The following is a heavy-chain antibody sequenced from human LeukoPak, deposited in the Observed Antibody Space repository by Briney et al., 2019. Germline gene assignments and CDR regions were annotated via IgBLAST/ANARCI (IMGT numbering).Heavy chain of an antibody. Sequence: ASVKVSCKASGYTFTSYYMYWVRQAPGQGLEWMGIINPSGGSTSYAQKFQGRVTMTRGTSTSTVYMELSSLRSEDTAVYYCAREGSSYRLYWGQGTLSPSPQ. D-gene: IGHD5-18*01. CDR3: AREGSSYRLY. CDR1: GYTFTSYY. J-gene: IGHJ4*02. CDR2: INPSGGST. V-gene: IGHV1-46*01.